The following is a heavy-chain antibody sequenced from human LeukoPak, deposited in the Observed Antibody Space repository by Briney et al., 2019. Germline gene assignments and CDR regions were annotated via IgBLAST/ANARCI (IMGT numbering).Heavy chain of an antibody. D-gene: IGHD3-10*01. J-gene: IGHJ6*02. CDR2: MNPNSGNT. CDR1: RYTFTSYD. Sequence: EASVKVSCKASRYTFTSYDINWVRQATGQGLEWMGWMNPNSGNTGYAQKFQGRVTMTRNTSISTAYMELSSLRSEDTAVYYCAGITMVRGVIDPDYYYGMDVWGQGTTVTVSS. CDR3: AGITMVRGVIDPDYYYGMDV. V-gene: IGHV1-8*01.